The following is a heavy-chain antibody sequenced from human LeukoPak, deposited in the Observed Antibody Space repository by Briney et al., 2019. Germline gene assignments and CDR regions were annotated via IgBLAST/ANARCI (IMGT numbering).Heavy chain of an antibody. J-gene: IGHJ4*02. D-gene: IGHD1-26*01. CDR1: GFTFSSYA. CDR2: ISGSGGST. CDR3: AKDNLVGATTPEFDY. V-gene: IGHV3-23*01. Sequence: GGSLRLSCAASGFTFSSYAVSWVRQAPGKGLEWDSAISGSGGSTYYADSVKGRFTISRDNSKNTLYLQMNSLRAEDTAVYYCAKDNLVGATTPEFDYWGQGTLVTVSS.